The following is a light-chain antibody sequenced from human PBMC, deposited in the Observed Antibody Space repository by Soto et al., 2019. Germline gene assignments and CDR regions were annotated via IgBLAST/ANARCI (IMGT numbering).Light chain of an antibody. CDR1: SSDLGFYNF. Sequence: QSALTQPASVSGSPGQSITFSCTGTSSDLGFYNFVSWYQQHPGKAPKLMIYEVSHRPSGVSNRFSGSKSGNTASLTISGLQAEDEADYYCSSYTSSSTWVFGGGTKLTVL. J-gene: IGLJ3*02. CDR3: SSYTSSSTWV. CDR2: EVS. V-gene: IGLV2-14*01.